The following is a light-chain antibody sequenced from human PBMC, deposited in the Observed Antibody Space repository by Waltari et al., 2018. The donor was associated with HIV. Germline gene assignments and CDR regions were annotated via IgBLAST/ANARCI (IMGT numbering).Light chain of an antibody. CDR1: QGLLFGDGYSY. V-gene: IGKV2-30*01. CDR2: KIS. CDR3: MQGAHWPPWT. J-gene: IGKJ1*01. Sequence: VGLTQSPLSLPVTLGQPASISCTSSQGLLFGDGYSYLNWFHQRPGQPPRRLIYKISSRASGVPDRISGSGSGTNFALNITRVEAGDVGVFYCMQGAHWPPWTFGPGTKVEIK.